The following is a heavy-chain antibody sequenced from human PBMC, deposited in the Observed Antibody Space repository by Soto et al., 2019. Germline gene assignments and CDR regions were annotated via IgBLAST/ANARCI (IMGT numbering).Heavy chain of an antibody. CDR1: GGSISSSSYY. J-gene: IGHJ5*02. D-gene: IGHD6-6*01. V-gene: IGHV4-39*01. CDR2: IYYSGST. CDR3: ARRIAARWYNWFDP. Sequence: SETLSLTCTVSGGSISSSSYYWGWIRQPPGKGLEWIGSIYYSGSTYYNPSLKSRVTISVDTSKNQFSLKLSSVTAADTAVYYCARRIAARWYNWFDPWGQGTLVTVSS.